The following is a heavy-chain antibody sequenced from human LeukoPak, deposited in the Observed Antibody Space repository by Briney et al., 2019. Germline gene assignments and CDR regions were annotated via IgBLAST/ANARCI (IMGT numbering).Heavy chain of an antibody. CDR2: IDPSDSYT. J-gene: IGHJ6*02. CDR1: GYGFTSYW. V-gene: IGHV5-10-1*01. Sequence: GESLRISCKGSGYGFTSYWISWVRQMPGKGLEWMGRIDPSDSYTNYSPSFQGHVTISADKSISTAYLQWSSLKASDTATYYCARRPKDIVVVPGVDYGMDVWGQGTTVTVSS. CDR3: ARRPKDIVVVPGVDYGMDV. D-gene: IGHD2-2*01.